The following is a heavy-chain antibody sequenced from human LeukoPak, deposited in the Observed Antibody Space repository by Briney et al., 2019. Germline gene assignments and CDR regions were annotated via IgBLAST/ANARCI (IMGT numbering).Heavy chain of an antibody. CDR2: IHDSGAT. Sequence: SETLSLTCTVSGGSFSSGNFYWSWIRQPPGKGLEWMGYIHDSGATVYNPSLESRVTISADTSKNQFSLKLRSVTAADTAVYYCARVFRFYGSGSYYNFFDYWGQGTLVTVSS. D-gene: IGHD3-10*01. CDR3: ARVFRFYGSGSYYNFFDY. CDR1: GGSFSSGNFY. V-gene: IGHV4-61*01. J-gene: IGHJ4*02.